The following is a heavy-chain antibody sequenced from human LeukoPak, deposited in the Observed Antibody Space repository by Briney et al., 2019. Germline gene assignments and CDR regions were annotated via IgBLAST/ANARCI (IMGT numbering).Heavy chain of an antibody. V-gene: IGHV3-64D*09. D-gene: IGHD2-21*02. CDR3: VKVDLAYCGGDCYSDY. CDR1: GFTFSTYA. J-gene: IGHJ4*02. Sequence: GGSLRLSCSASGFTFSTYAMHWVRQAPGKGLEYVSAISSNGGATYYADSVKGRFTISRDNSKNTLYLQMSSLRAEDTAVYYCVKVDLAYCGGDCYSDYWGQGTLVTVSP. CDR2: ISSNGGAT.